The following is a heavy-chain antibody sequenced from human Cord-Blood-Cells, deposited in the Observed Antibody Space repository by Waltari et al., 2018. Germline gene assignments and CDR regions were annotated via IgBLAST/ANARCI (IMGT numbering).Heavy chain of an antibody. Sequence: WGAGLLKPSETLSLTCAVYGGSFSGYYWSWIRQPPGKGLEWIGEINHSGSTNYNPSLKSRVTISVDTSKNQFSLKLSSVTAADTAVYYCARVASSYNWNDFDYWGQGTLVTVSS. CDR2: INHSGST. CDR3: ARVASSYNWNDFDY. V-gene: IGHV4-34*01. J-gene: IGHJ4*02. CDR1: GGSFSGYY. D-gene: IGHD1-1*01.